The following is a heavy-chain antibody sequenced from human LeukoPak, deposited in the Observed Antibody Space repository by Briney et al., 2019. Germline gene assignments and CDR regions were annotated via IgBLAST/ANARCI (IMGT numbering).Heavy chain of an antibody. CDR2: MSGSGGST. V-gene: IGHV3-23*01. J-gene: IGHJ4*02. D-gene: IGHD3-16*02. Sequence: GGSLRLSCAASGFTFRSYAMSWVRQAPGKGLEWVSGMSGSGGSTYYADSVKGRFTISRDNAKNTLYLQMNSLRAEDTAVYYCARGYSYSPDYWGQGTLVTVSS. CDR3: ARGYSYSPDY. CDR1: GFTFRSYA.